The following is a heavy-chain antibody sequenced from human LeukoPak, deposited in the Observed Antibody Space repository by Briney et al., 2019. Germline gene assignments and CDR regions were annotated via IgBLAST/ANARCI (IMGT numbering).Heavy chain of an antibody. J-gene: IGHJ3*02. CDR3: ARGAPPALRYFDRGPSPNDAFDI. Sequence: ASVKVSCKASGYTFTGYYMHWVRQATGQGLEWMGWMNPNSGNTGYAQKFQGRVTMTRNTSISTAYMELSSLRSEDTAVCYCARGAPPALRYFDRGPSPNDAFDIWGQGTMVTVSS. D-gene: IGHD3-9*01. CDR1: GYTFTGYY. V-gene: IGHV1-8*02. CDR2: MNPNSGNT.